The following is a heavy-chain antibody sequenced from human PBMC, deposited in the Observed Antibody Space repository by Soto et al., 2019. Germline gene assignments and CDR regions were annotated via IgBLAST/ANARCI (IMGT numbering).Heavy chain of an antibody. CDR1: GFTFSSSA. D-gene: IGHD3-22*01. V-gene: IGHV3-23*01. CDR3: AKGLKAPHYYDSSGYYLVPWFDP. Sequence: GGSLRLSCAASGFTFSSSAMSWVRQAPGKGLEWVSAISGSGGSTYYADSAKGRLTISRDNSKNTLYLQMNSLRAEDTAVYYCAKGLKAPHYYDSSGYYLVPWFDPWGQGTLVTVSS. CDR2: ISGSGGST. J-gene: IGHJ5*02.